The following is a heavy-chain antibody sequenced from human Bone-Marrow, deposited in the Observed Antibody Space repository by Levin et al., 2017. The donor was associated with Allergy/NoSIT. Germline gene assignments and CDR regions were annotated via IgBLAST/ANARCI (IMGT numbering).Heavy chain of an antibody. CDR1: GFTFSSYA. CDR2: ISYDGSNK. J-gene: IGHJ5*02. V-gene: IGHV3-30-3*01. Sequence: GGSLRLSCAASGFTFSSYAMHWVRQAPGKGLEWVAVISYDGSNKYYADSVKGRFTISRDNSKNTLYLQMNSLRAEDTAVYYCARDLGQWLAKGWFDPWGQGTLVTVSS. D-gene: IGHD6-19*01. CDR3: ARDLGQWLAKGWFDP.